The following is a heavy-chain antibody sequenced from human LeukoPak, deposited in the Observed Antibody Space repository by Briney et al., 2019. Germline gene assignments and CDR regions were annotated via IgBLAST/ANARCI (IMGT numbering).Heavy chain of an antibody. J-gene: IGHJ4*02. V-gene: IGHV5-51*01. CDR1: GYSFTSYW. CDR3: ARLAGRLRFLVISHEDDYFDY. Sequence: GESLKISCKGSGYSFTSYWIGWVRQMPGKGLEWMGIIYPGDSDTRYSPSFQGQATISADKSISTAYLQWSSLKASDTAMYYCARLAGRLRFLVISHEDDYFDYWGQGTLVTVSS. CDR2: IYPGDSDT. D-gene: IGHD3-3*01.